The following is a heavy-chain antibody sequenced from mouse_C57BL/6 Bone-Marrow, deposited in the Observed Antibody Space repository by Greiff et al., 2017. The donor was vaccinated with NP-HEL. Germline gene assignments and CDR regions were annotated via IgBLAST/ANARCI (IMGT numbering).Heavy chain of an antibody. CDR1: GYTFTGYW. J-gene: IGHJ1*03. D-gene: IGHD1-1*01. CDR2: INPSSGYT. V-gene: IGHV1-7*01. Sequence: QVQLKQSGAELAKPGASVKLSCKASGYTFTGYWMHWVKQRPGQGLEWIGYINPSSGYTKYNQKFKDKATLTADKSSSTAYMQLSSLTYEDSAVYYCASSDYYGSSYEGYWYFDVWGTGTTVTVSS. CDR3: ASSDYYGSSYEGYWYFDV.